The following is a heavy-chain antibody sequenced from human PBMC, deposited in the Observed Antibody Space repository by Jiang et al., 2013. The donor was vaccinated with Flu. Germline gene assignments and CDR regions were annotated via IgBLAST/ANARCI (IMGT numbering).Heavy chain of an antibody. CDR3: ARGRSGGSCLVY. V-gene: IGHV1-2*04. J-gene: IGHJ4*02. Sequence: GTNYAQKFQGWVTMTRDTSISTAYMELSRLRSDDTAVYYCARGRSGGSCLVYWGQGTLVTVSS. CDR2: GT. D-gene: IGHD2-15*01.